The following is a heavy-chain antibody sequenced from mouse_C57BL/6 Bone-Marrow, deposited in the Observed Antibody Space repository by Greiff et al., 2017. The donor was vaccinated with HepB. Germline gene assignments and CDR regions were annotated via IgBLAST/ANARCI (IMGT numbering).Heavy chain of an antibody. CDR1: GYTFTSYG. J-gene: IGHJ2*01. V-gene: IGHV1-81*01. Sequence: QVHVKQSGAELARPGASVKLSCKASGYTFTSYGISWVKQRTGQGLEWIGEIYPRSGNTYYNEKFKGKATLTADKSSSTAYMELRSLTSEDSAVYFCARPFIDGYRGYWGQGTTLTVSS. CDR3: ARPFIDGYRGY. D-gene: IGHD2-3*01. CDR2: IYPRSGNT.